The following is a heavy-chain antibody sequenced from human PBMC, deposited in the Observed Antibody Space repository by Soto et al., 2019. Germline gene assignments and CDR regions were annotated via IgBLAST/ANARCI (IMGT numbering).Heavy chain of an antibody. CDR1: GFTFSNAW. J-gene: IGHJ4*02. Sequence: PGGSLRLSCAASGFTFSNAWMSWVRQAPGKGLEWVGRIKSKTDGGTTDYAAPVKGRFTISRDDSKNTQYLQMNSLKTEDTAVYYCTTGGHYDSLTGYPDFDYLGQGTLVTVSS. V-gene: IGHV3-15*01. CDR3: TTGGHYDSLTGYPDFDY. D-gene: IGHD3-9*01. CDR2: IKSKTDGGTT.